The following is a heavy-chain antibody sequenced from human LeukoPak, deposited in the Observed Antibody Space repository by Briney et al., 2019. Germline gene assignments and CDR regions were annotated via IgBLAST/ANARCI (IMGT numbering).Heavy chain of an antibody. J-gene: IGHJ4*02. CDR2: IYYSGNT. CDR3: ARAPPDDYGDYESY. Sequence: SETLSLTCTVSGGSISSGGYYWSWIRQHPGKGLEWIGYIYYSGNTHYNPSLKSRLTISVDTSKNQFSLKLTSVTAADTAVYYCARAPPDDYGDYESYWGQGTLVTVSS. CDR1: GGSISSGGYY. V-gene: IGHV4-31*03. D-gene: IGHD4-17*01.